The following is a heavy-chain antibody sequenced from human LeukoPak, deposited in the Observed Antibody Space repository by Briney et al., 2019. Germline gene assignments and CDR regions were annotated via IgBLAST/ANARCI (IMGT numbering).Heavy chain of an antibody. D-gene: IGHD6-13*01. Sequence: PSETLSLTCTVSGGSISSYYWSWIRQPPGKGLEWIGYIYYSGSTNYNPSLKSRVTISVDTSKNQFSLRLSSVTAADSAVYYCARGEQLASYWGQGTLVTVSS. CDR1: GGSISSYY. J-gene: IGHJ4*02. CDR3: ARGEQLASY. CDR2: IYYSGST. V-gene: IGHV4-59*01.